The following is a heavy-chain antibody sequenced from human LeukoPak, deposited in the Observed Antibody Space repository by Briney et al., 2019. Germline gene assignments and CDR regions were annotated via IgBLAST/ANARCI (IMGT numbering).Heavy chain of an antibody. J-gene: IGHJ4*02. CDR3: ARFNWNAEGIY. CDR1: GFTFSSYS. D-gene: IGHD1-1*01. CDR2: ISSSSSYI. Sequence: GGSLRLSCAASGFTFSSYSMNWVRQAPVKGLEWVSSISSSSSYIYYADSVKGRFTISRDNAKNSLYLQMNSLRAEDTAVYYCARFNWNAEGIYWGQGTLVTVSS. V-gene: IGHV3-21*01.